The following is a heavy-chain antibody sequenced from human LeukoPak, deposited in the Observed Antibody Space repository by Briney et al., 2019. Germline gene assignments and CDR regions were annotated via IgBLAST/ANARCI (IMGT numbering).Heavy chain of an antibody. D-gene: IGHD3-22*01. J-gene: IGHJ6*02. Sequence: SVNVSCKASGGTFSSYAISWVRQAPGQGLEWMGGIIPIFGTANYAQKFQGRVTITADESTSTAYMELSSLRSEDTAVYYCARDSYYYDSSGYYTPLYYYGMDVWGQGTTVTVSS. CDR1: GGTFSSYA. V-gene: IGHV1-69*13. CDR3: ARDSYYYDSSGYYTPLYYYGMDV. CDR2: IIPIFGTA.